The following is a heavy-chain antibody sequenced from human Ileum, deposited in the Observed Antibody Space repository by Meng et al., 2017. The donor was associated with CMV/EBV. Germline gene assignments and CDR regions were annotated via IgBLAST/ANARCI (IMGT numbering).Heavy chain of an antibody. D-gene: IGHD6-19*01. J-gene: IGHJ4*02. Sequence: SGSGLAKLSETLSLTRNVSGESISSNFWSWIRHPAVKGLEWIGRIYSSGSTFYNPSLNSRVTMSVDTSKNQFSLSLASVTAADTAIYFCAREESVGIAVTGTFDYWGQGILVTVSS. CDR3: AREESVGIAVTGTFDY. V-gene: IGHV4-4*07. CDR1: GESISSNF. CDR2: IYSSGST.